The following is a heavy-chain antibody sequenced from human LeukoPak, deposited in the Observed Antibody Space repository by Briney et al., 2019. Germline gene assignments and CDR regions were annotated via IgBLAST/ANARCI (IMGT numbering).Heavy chain of an antibody. CDR2: FIGVVVTI. V-gene: IGHV3-11*01. CDR1: GFTFSEYY. D-gene: IGHD3-10*01. J-gene: IGHJ4*02. Sequence: GGTLRLSCAVSGFTFSEYYVSWVRQARGKGVEWVSYFIGVVVTIYYADSVKCPFTISRDNAKNSLYLQMNTLRAEDTAVYYCARDHASYYGSGEFDYWGQGTLVTVSS. CDR3: ARDHASYYGSGEFDY.